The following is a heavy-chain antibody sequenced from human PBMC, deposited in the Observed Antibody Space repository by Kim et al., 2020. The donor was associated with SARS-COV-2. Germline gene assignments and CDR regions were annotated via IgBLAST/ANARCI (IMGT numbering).Heavy chain of an antibody. CDR1: GGSVNSGNYY. Sequence: SETLSLTCTVSGGSVNSGNYYWSWIRQPPGRGLEWIGYMYYSGSTNYNPSLKSRVTISVDTSENQFSLKLSSVTVADTAVYYCAKGVVVTHTAAFDIWGQGTMGTVSS. CDR3: AKGVVVTHTAAFDI. CDR2: MYYSGST. J-gene: IGHJ3*02. D-gene: IGHD2-21*02. V-gene: IGHV4-61*01.